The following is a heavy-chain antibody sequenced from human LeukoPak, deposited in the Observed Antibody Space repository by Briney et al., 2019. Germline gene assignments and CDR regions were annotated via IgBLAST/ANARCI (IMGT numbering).Heavy chain of an antibody. CDR1: GFSLSTSGMG. V-gene: IGHV2-5*02. CDR3: AGGSGRTFDS. Sequence: GSGPTLVIPTQTLTLTCTFSGFSLSTSGMGVGWIRQPPGKALEWLAIIYWDDDKRYSPSLKSRLTITKDTSKNQVVLTTTNMDPVDTGTDYCAGGSGRTFDSWGQGTLVTVSS. CDR2: IYWDDDK. D-gene: IGHD6-19*01. J-gene: IGHJ4*02.